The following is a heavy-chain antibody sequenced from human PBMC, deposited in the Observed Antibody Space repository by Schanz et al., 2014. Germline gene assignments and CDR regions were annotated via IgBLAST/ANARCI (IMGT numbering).Heavy chain of an antibody. CDR1: GFTFRYYG. V-gene: IGHV3-23*01. Sequence: EVQLLESGGALVQPGGSLRLSYAASGFTFRYYGMTWVRQAPGRGLEWVSGITDSGGSTLYADSVKGRFTISRDNSKNTLYLQMNSLRVEDTAVYYCAKGGSSLDDWGQGTLVTVSS. CDR2: ITDSGGST. CDR3: AKGGSSLDD. D-gene: IGHD3-16*01. J-gene: IGHJ4*02.